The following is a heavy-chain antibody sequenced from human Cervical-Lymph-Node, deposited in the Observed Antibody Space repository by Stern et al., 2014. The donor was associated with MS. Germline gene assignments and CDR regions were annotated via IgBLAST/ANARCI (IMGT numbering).Heavy chain of an antibody. Sequence: QVQLQQWGAGLLKPSETLSLTCAVYGASFNDFYWNWIRQPPGKGLEWIGEINHRGITNYNPSLKSRVSMSVDTSKSQVSLKLPSVTAADTAFYYCASRTSSAWYPLDYWGQGTLVAVSS. J-gene: IGHJ4*02. CDR1: GASFNDFY. CDR2: INHRGIT. D-gene: IGHD6-13*01. V-gene: IGHV4-34*01. CDR3: ASRTSSAWYPLDY.